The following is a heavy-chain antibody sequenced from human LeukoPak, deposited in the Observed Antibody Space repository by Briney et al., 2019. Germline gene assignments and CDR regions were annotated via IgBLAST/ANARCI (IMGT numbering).Heavy chain of an antibody. J-gene: IGHJ4*02. CDR1: GGSISSGSYY. Sequence: SETLSLTCTVSGGSISSGSYYWRWIRQPAGKGLEWIGRIYTSGSTNYNPSLKSRVTISVDTSKNQFSLKLSSVTAADTAVYYCARDMGAAAGSWGQGTLVTVSS. V-gene: IGHV4-61*02. D-gene: IGHD6-13*01. CDR3: ARDMGAAAGS. CDR2: IYTSGST.